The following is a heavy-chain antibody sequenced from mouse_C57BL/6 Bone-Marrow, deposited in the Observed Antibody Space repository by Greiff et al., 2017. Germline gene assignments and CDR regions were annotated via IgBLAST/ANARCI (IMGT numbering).Heavy chain of an antibody. Sequence: EVKLQESGGDLVKPGGSLKLSCAASGFTFSSYGMSWVRQTPDKRLEWVATISSGGSYTYYPDSVKGRFTLSRDNAKNTLYLQMSSLKSEDTAMYYCARLNWAWFAYWGQGTLVTVSA. D-gene: IGHD4-1*01. CDR3: ARLNWAWFAY. CDR2: ISSGGSYT. V-gene: IGHV5-6*01. J-gene: IGHJ3*01. CDR1: GFTFSSYG.